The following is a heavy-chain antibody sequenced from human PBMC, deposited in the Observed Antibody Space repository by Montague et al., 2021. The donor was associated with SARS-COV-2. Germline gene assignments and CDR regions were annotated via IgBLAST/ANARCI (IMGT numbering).Heavy chain of an antibody. CDR1: GDSVWGNTAA. V-gene: IGHV6-1*01. CDR2: TNYRSKWTS. D-gene: IGHD4-17*01. CDR3: VRDTGSAQAGFDA. J-gene: IGHJ4*02. Sequence: CAISGDSVWGNTAAWNWIRQSPSGGLEWLGGTNYRSKWTSDYATXVEGRISIDPDTSKNQFFLHLRSVTPEDTGVYYCVRDTGSAQAGFDAWGQGTLVTVSS.